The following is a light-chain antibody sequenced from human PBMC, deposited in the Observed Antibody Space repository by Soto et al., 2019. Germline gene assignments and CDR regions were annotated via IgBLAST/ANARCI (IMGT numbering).Light chain of an antibody. CDR2: GAS. CDR3: QQYGSSPLT. Sequence: EIVLTQSPGTLSLSPGERATLSCRASQSVSSSYLAWYQQKPGQAPRLLIYGASSRATGIPDRFSGSGSGTGFTRTISRLEPEDFAVYYCQQYGSSPLTFGGGTKVEIK. CDR1: QSVSSSY. J-gene: IGKJ4*01. V-gene: IGKV3-20*01.